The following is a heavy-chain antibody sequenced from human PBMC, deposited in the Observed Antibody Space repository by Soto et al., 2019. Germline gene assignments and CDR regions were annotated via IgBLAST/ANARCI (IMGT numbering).Heavy chain of an antibody. CDR3: AKEIKSRSMVDY. Sequence: GGSLRLSCAASGFTFSSYGMNWIRQAPGKGLEWVASISGSGAGTYYADLMRGRVTISRDNSKNTLYLQMNSLSAEDTAIYYCAKEIKSRSMVDYWGQGALVTVSS. CDR2: ISGSGAGT. CDR1: GFTFSSYG. J-gene: IGHJ4*02. D-gene: IGHD6-6*01. V-gene: IGHV3-23*01.